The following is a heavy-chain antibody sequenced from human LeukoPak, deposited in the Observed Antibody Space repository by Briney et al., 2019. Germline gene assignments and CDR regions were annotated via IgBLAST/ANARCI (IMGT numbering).Heavy chain of an antibody. V-gene: IGHV3-23*01. CDR3: AKRGVVIRAVIIVGFHKEAYYFDY. J-gene: IGHJ4*02. D-gene: IGHD3-10*01. CDR1: GLTLSNYG. CDR2: ISDGGGSR. Sequence: QPGGSLRLSCAVSGLTLSNYGMSWVRQAPGKGLEWVAGISDGGGSRNYADSVKGRFTISRDNPKNTLYLQMNSLRAEDTAVYFCAKRGVVIRAVIIVGFHKEAYYFDYWGQGALVTVSS.